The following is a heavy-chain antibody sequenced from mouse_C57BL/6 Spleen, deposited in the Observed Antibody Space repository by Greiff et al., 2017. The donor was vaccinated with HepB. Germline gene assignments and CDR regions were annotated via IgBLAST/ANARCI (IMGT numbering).Heavy chain of an antibody. CDR2: ISSGSSTI. D-gene: IGHD2-4*01. CDR3: ARPYYDYDVFAY. Sequence: EVKLQESGGGLVKPGGSLKLSCAASGFTFSDYGMHWVRQAPEKGLEWVAYISSGSSTIYYADTVKGRFTISRDNAKNTLFLQMTSLRSEDTAMYYCARPYYDYDVFAYWGQGTLVTVSA. CDR1: GFTFSDYG. V-gene: IGHV5-17*01. J-gene: IGHJ3*01.